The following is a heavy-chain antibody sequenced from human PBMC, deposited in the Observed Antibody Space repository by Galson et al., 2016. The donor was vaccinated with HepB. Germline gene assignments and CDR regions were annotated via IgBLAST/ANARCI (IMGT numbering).Heavy chain of an antibody. D-gene: IGHD1-26*01. Sequence: SLRLSCAASGFIFSTYSLNWVRQAPGKGLEWVSYISGRSNTMYYADAAKGQFTISRDNAKNSLYLPMNSLRDEDTAVYYCASDISGSGDYLDVWGKGTPVTVSS. J-gene: IGHJ6*03. CDR3: ASDISGSGDYLDV. CDR2: ISGRSNTM. V-gene: IGHV3-48*02. CDR1: GFIFSTYS.